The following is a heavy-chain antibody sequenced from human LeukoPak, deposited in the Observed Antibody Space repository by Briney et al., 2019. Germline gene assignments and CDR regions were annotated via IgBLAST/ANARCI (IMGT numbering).Heavy chain of an antibody. CDR3: ARAGYYGSGRHFDY. V-gene: IGHV1-46*01. J-gene: IGHJ4*02. Sequence: ASVKVSCKASGYTFTYRYLHWVRQAPGQALEWMGIINPSGGSTSYAQKFQGRVTMTRDMSTSTVYMELSSLRSEDTAVYYCARAGYYGSGRHFDYWGQGTLVTVSS. CDR1: GYTFTYRY. CDR2: INPSGGST. D-gene: IGHD3-10*01.